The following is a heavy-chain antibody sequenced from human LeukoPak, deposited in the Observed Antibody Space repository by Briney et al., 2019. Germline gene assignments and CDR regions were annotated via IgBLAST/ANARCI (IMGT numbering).Heavy chain of an antibody. Sequence: SGGSLRLSCAASGFTFSRNAMSWVRQVPGKGLEGVSAIEGSNDNTHYADSVKGRFTVSRDIPKNTLYLQMNSLRAEDTALYYCAKDLLRWSFDYWGQGTLVTVSS. CDR3: AKDLLRWSFDY. CDR2: IEGSNDNT. CDR1: GFTFSRNA. J-gene: IGHJ4*02. D-gene: IGHD2-15*01. V-gene: IGHV3-23*01.